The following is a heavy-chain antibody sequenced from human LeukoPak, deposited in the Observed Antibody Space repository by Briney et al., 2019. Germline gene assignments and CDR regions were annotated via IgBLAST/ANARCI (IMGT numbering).Heavy chain of an antibody. CDR3: ASGDDYGDAGAAFDI. V-gene: IGHV3-11*06. CDR2: ISSSSSYI. J-gene: IGHJ3*02. D-gene: IGHD4-17*01. Sequence: GGSLRLSCAASGFTFSDYYMSWIRQAPGKGLEWVSSISSSSSYIYYADSVKGRFTISRDNAKNSLYLQMNSLRAEDTAVYYCASGDDYGDAGAAFDIWGQGTMVTVSS. CDR1: GFTFSDYY.